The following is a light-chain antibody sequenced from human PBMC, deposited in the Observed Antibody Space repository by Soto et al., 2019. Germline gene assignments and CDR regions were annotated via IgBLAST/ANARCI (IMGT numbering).Light chain of an antibody. CDR1: QSIGTY. J-gene: IGKJ2*01. CDR3: QHTYTTPRT. Sequence: DIQMTQSPSSLSASVGDRVTITCRASQSIGTYLNWYLQKPGKAPVLLIYAASRLQSGVPTRFNGSGSGTDFTLTINGLQPEDFATYYCQHTYTTPRTFGQGTKLEIQ. CDR2: AAS. V-gene: IGKV1-39*01.